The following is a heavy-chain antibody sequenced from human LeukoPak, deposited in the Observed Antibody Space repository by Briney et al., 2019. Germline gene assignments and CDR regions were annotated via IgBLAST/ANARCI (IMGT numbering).Heavy chain of an antibody. CDR3: AREILGGFNPGAY. J-gene: IGHJ4*02. D-gene: IGHD1-14*01. Sequence: SETLSLTCTVSPDSTTSNFWSWVRQPPGKGLEWIGEIRRSGSPNYNPSLQSRVTISIDRSRNQIALELSSVTAADTAVYYCAREILGGFNPGAYWGQGTLVTVSS. CDR2: IRRSGSP. V-gene: IGHV4-4*02. CDR1: PDSTTSNF.